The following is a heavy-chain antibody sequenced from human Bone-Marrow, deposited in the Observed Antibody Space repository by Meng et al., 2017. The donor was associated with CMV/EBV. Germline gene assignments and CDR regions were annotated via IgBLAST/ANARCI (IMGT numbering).Heavy chain of an antibody. CDR2: ISYDGSNK. Sequence: GESLKISCAASGFTFSSYAMHWVRQAPGKGLEWVAVISYDGSNKYYADSVKGRFTIPRENSKNTLYLQMNSLRAEDTAVYYCARDLYWGQGTLVTVSS. CDR3: ARDLY. J-gene: IGHJ4*02. V-gene: IGHV3-30-3*01. CDR1: GFTFSSYA.